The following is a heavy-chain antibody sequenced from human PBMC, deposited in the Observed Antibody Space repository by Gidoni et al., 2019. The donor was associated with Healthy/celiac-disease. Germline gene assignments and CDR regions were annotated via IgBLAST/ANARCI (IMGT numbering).Heavy chain of an antibody. Sequence: QLQLQESGPGLVKPSATLSLTCTVSGGSNSSSSYYWGWIRQPPGKGLEWIGSIYYSGSTYYNPSLKSRVTISVDTSKNQFSLKLSSVTAADTAVYYCARAEIDYYGMDVWGQGTTVTVSS. J-gene: IGHJ6*02. CDR1: GGSNSSSSYY. CDR2: IYYSGST. CDR3: ARAEIDYYGMDV. V-gene: IGHV4-39*01.